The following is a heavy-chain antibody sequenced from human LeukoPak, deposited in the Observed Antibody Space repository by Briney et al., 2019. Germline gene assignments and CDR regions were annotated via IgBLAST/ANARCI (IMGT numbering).Heavy chain of an antibody. CDR3: ARDSDDSSGYYYGY. V-gene: IGHV4-30-4*01. CDR1: GGSISSGDYY. CDR2: IYYSGST. J-gene: IGHJ4*02. D-gene: IGHD3-22*01. Sequence: SETLSLTCTVSGGSISSGDYYWSWIRQPPGKGLEWIGYIYYSGSTYYNPSLKSRVTISVDTSKNQFSLKLSSVTAADTAVYYCARDSDDSSGYYYGYWGQGTLVTVSS.